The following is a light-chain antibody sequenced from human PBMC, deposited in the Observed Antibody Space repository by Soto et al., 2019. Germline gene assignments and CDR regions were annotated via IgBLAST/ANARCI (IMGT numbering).Light chain of an antibody. V-gene: IGKV3-20*01. J-gene: IGKJ1*01. CDR3: QQYGSSLTWT. CDR2: AAS. Sequence: EVVLTQSPGTVSLSPGERVTLSCRASQSVISNYLAWYQQRPGQAPRLLIYAASSRATGIPDRFSGSGSGTDFTLSISRLAPEDFAVYYCQQYGSSLTWTFGQGTKVEMK. CDR1: QSVISNY.